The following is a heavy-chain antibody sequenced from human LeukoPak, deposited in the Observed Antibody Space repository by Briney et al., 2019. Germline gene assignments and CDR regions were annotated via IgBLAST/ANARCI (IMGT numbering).Heavy chain of an antibody. Sequence: GASVKVSCKASGYDFINYGISWVRQAPGQGLEWMGWRSIYNVNTDYKLQGRVTMTTDTSTSTAYMEVRSLRSDDTAVYYCARGGPFPSSSSSREYYLDYWGQGTLVTVSS. V-gene: IGHV1-18*01. CDR1: GYDFINYG. D-gene: IGHD6-6*01. J-gene: IGHJ4*02. CDR2: RSIYNVNT. CDR3: ARGGPFPSSSSSREYYLDY.